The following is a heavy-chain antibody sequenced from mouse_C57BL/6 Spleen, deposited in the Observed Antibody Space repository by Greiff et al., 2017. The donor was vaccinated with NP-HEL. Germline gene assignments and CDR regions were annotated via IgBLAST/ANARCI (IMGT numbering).Heavy chain of an antibody. Sequence: QVQLQQSGAELAKPGASVKLSCKASGYTFTSYWMHWVKQRPGQGLEWIGDINPSSGYTKYNQKFKDKATLTADKSSSTAYMQLSSLTYEDSAVYYCAILITTVVATDYWGQGTTLTVSS. D-gene: IGHD1-1*01. J-gene: IGHJ2*01. CDR1: GYTFTSYW. CDR3: AILITTVVATDY. CDR2: INPSSGYT. V-gene: IGHV1-7*01.